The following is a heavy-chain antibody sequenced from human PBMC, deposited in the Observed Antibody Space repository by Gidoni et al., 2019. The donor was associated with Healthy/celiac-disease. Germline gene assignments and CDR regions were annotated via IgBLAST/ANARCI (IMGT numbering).Heavy chain of an antibody. Sequence: QVQLVESGGGVVQPGRSLSLSCAASGFTFRSYAMHWVRQAPGKGLEWVAVISYDGSNKYYADSVKGRFTISRDNSKNTLYLQMNSLRAEDTAVYYCARDWWGSSWYFDYWGQGTLVTVSS. CDR3: ARDWWGSSWYFDY. D-gene: IGHD6-13*01. J-gene: IGHJ4*02. CDR1: GFTFRSYA. CDR2: ISYDGSNK. V-gene: IGHV3-30-3*01.